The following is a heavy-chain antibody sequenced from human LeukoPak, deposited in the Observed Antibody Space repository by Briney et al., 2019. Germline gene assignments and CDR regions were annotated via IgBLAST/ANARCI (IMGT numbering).Heavy chain of an antibody. CDR1: GFTFSGYY. D-gene: IGHD5-12*01. Sequence: GGSLILSCAASGFTFSGYYMSWIRQPPGKRLEWLSYIGNDGRPIFYADSVQGRFTISRDNAKNLLYLQTDNLTVEDTAVYFCARGFGYSSRQFESWGQGTQVTVSS. CDR3: ARGFGYSSRQFES. J-gene: IGHJ5*01. CDR2: IGNDGRPI. V-gene: IGHV3-11*01.